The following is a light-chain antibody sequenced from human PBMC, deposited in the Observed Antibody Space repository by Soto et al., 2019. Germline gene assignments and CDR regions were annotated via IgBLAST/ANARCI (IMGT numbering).Light chain of an antibody. Sequence: EIVMTQSPATLSLSPGERATLSCRASQSVSSNLAWYQQKPGQAPRLLIYGASTRATGGPARFSRGGSCGEVALTISSLQYEDDAVYYCQQYNHCRSITVGQGTRLEIK. CDR1: QSVSSN. CDR2: GAS. V-gene: IGKV3-15*01. J-gene: IGKJ5*01. CDR3: QQYNHCRSIT.